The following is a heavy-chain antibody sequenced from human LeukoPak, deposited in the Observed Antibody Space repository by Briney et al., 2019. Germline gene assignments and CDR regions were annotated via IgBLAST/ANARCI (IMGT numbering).Heavy chain of an antibody. CDR2: ISYDGSNK. J-gene: IGHJ4*02. D-gene: IGHD6-13*01. CDR3: ARSRWAAAGRGRAYYFDY. V-gene: IGHV3-30-3*01. Sequence: GGSLRLFCAASGFTFSSYAMHWVRQAPGKGLEWVALISYDGSNKYYADSVKGRFTISRDNSKNTLYLQMNSLRAEDTAVYHCARSRWAAAGRGRAYYFDYWGQGTLVTVSS. CDR1: GFTFSSYA.